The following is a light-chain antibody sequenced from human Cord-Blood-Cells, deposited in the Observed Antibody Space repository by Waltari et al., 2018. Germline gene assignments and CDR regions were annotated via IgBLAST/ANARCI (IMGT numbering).Light chain of an antibody. CDR2: EVS. J-gene: IGLJ2*01. CDR1: SSYVGGYNY. V-gene: IGLV2-8*01. CDR3: SSYAGSNNFVV. Sequence: QSALTQPPSASGSPGQSVTISCTGTSSYVGGYNYVSCYQQHPGKAPKLMIYEVSKRPSGVPDRFSDSKSGNTASLTVSGLQAEDEADYYCSSYAGSNNFVVFGGGTKLTVL.